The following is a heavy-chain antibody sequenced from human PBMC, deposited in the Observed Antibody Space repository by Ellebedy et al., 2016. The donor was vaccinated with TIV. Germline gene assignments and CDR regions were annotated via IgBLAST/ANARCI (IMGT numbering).Heavy chain of an antibody. Sequence: MPSETLSLTCTVSGGSISSYYWSWIRQPPGKGLEWIGYIYYSGSTNYNPSFKRRVSMSVDKSKNQFSLKLSSVTAADTAVYYCALGTNGVCYNWGQGTLVTVSS. V-gene: IGHV4-59*12. CDR2: IYYSGST. CDR1: GGSISSYY. D-gene: IGHD2-8*01. CDR3: ALGTNGVCYN. J-gene: IGHJ4*02.